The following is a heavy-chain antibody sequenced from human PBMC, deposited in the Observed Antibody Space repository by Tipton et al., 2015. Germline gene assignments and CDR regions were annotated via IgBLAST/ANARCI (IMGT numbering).Heavy chain of an antibody. CDR3: AREMFDFRSGVSDAFDI. D-gene: IGHD3-3*01. CDR2: ISGFGVST. V-gene: IGHV3-23*01. CDR1: GFTFKNYA. J-gene: IGHJ3*02. Sequence: SLRLSCAVSGFTFKNYAMSWVRQAPGKGLEWVSAISGFGVSTFYAVSVRGRFTISRDNDKNSLYLQMNSLRAEDTAMYYCAREMFDFRSGVSDAFDIWGQGTMVTVSS.